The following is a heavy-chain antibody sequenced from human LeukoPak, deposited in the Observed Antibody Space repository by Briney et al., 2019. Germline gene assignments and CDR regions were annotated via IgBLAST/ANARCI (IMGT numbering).Heavy chain of an antibody. D-gene: IGHD5-18*01. CDR1: GFTFSDYY. CDR3: AKAAYSYGYTNWFDP. V-gene: IGHV3-11*01. J-gene: IGHJ5*02. CDR2: ISSSGSTI. Sequence: GGSLRLSCAASGFTFSDYYMSWIRQAPGKGLEWVSYISSSGSTIYYADSVKGRFTISRDNSKNTLYLQMNSLRAEDTAVYYCAKAAYSYGYTNWFDPWGQGTLVTVSS.